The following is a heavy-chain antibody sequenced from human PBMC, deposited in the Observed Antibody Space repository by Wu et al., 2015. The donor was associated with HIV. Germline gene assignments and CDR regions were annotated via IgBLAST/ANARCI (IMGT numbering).Heavy chain of an antibody. V-gene: IGHV1-69*12. CDR2: IIPMFGTA. Sequence: QVQLVQSGAEMKKPGSSMKVFCKASGGTFSNYGISWLRQAPGQGPEWMGGIIPMFGTANYAQKFQGRVTITADESTSTAYMELRSLRSDDTAVYYCVRDQQWPTEYYHYYGMDVWGQGTTVTVSS. CDR1: GGTFSNYG. J-gene: IGHJ6*02. CDR3: VRDQQWPTEYYHYYGMDV. D-gene: IGHD6-19*01.